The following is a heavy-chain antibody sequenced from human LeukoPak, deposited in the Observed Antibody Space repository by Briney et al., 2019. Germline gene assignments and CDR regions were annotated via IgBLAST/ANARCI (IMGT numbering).Heavy chain of an antibody. J-gene: IGHJ1*01. Sequence: GGSLRLSCAASGFTFDDYAMHWVRQAPGKGLEWVSGISWNSGSIGYADSVKGRFTTSRDNAKNSLYLQMNSLRAEDTALYYCAKDYEYSSSSGYFQHWGQGTLVTVSS. CDR2: ISWNSGSI. D-gene: IGHD6-6*01. CDR1: GFTFDDYA. CDR3: AKDYEYSSSSGYFQH. V-gene: IGHV3-9*01.